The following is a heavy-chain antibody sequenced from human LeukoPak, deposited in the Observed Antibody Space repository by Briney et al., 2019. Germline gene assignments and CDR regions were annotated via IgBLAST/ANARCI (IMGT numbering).Heavy chain of an antibody. CDR1: GGPISSYY. CDR3: ASEASSDDAFDI. Sequence: PSETLSLTCTVSGGPISSYYWSWIRQPPGKGLEWIGYIYYSGSTNYNPSLKSRVTISVDTSKNQFSLKLSSVTAADTAVYYCASEASSDDAFDIWGQGTMVTVSS. V-gene: IGHV4-59*01. CDR2: IYYSGST. J-gene: IGHJ3*02.